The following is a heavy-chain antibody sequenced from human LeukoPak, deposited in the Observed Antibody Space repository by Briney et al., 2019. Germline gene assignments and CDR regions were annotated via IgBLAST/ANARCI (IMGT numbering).Heavy chain of an antibody. J-gene: IGHJ3*02. V-gene: IGHV4-59*08. D-gene: IGHD1-26*01. CDR3: ARRSGSYLAFDI. Sequence: SETLSLTCTVSGGSISSYYWSWIRQPPGKGLERIGYIYYSGSTNYNPSLKSRVTISVDTSKNQFSLKLSSVTAADTAVYYCARRSGSYLAFDIWGQGTMVTVSS. CDR2: IYYSGST. CDR1: GGSISSYY.